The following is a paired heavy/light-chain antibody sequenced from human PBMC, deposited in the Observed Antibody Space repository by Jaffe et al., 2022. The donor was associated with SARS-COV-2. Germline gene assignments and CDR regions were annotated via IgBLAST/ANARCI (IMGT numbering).Heavy chain of an antibody. CDR3: SRALGYMLLAVFDY. Sequence: DVHLVESGGDLVKSGRSLRLSCTASGVSFDEHGLSWFRQAPGKGLEWVGFIRRRASGGTTEYAASVKGRFTISTDDSKSVAYLQMNSLEAEDTGVYYCSRALGYMLLAVFDYWGQGTLVTVSS. V-gene: IGHV3-49*05. CDR2: IRRRASGGTT. CDR1: GVSFDEHG. J-gene: IGHJ4*02. D-gene: IGHD3-9*01.
Light chain of an antibody. Sequence: QSALTQPRSVSGSPGQSVTISCTGTSSDVGGYDYVSWYQHHPGKAPKLIIKDVNKWPSGVPDRFSGSKSGNTASLTISGLQAEDEANYYCCSYAGNYAVVFGGGTKLTVL. CDR1: SSDVGGYDY. CDR3: CSYAGNYAVV. CDR2: DVN. J-gene: IGLJ2*01. V-gene: IGLV2-11*01.